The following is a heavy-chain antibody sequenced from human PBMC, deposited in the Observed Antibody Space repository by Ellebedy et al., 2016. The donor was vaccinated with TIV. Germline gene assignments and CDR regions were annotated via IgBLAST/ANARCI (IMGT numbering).Heavy chain of an antibody. V-gene: IGHV3-23*01. D-gene: IGHD1-20*01. J-gene: IGHJ4*02. CDR3: AKYLTGWQVDY. Sequence: PGGSLRLSCAASGFTFSSYAMTWVRQAPGKGLEWVSAITGSSATIYYADSLKGRFTISRDNSKNTLYLQMNSLRAEDTAVYYCAKYLTGWQVDYWGQGTLLTVSS. CDR1: GFTFSSYA. CDR2: ITGSSATI.